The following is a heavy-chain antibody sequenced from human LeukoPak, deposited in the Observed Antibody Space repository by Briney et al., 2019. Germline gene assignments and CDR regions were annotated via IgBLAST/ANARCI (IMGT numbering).Heavy chain of an antibody. Sequence: PGRSLRLSCAASGFTFSSYAMHWVRQAPGKGLEWVAVISYDGSNKYYADSVKGRFTISRDNSKNTLYLQMNSLRAKDTAVYYCARDPSMTTVTTDDAFDIWGQGTMVTVSS. CDR2: ISYDGSNK. V-gene: IGHV3-30-3*01. D-gene: IGHD4-17*01. CDR3: ARDPSMTTVTTDDAFDI. CDR1: GFTFSSYA. J-gene: IGHJ3*02.